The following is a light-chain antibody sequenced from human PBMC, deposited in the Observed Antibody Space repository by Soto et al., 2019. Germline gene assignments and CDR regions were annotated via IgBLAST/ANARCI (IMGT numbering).Light chain of an antibody. Sequence: QSALTQPPSASGSPVQSVTISCTGTSSDVGGYNYVSWYQHHPGKAPKLMIYEVNKRPSGVSDRFSGSKSGNTASLTVSGLQAEDEADYYCSSSAGSNSLGVFGGGTKLTVL. CDR1: SSDVGGYNY. CDR2: EVN. V-gene: IGLV2-8*01. CDR3: SSSAGSNSLGV. J-gene: IGLJ2*01.